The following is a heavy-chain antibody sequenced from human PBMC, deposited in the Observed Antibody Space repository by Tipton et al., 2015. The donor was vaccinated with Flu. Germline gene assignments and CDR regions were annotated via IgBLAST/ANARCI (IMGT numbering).Heavy chain of an antibody. CDR1: GGSISSSNW. J-gene: IGHJ3*02. V-gene: IGHV4-4*02. CDR3: ARMSAPAYYDSSGYYPDAFDI. CDR2: IYHSGST. Sequence: SLRLSCAVSGGSISSSNWWSWVRQPPGKGLEWIGEIYHSGSTNYNPSLKSRVTISVDKSKNQFSLKLSSVTAADTAVYYCARMSAPAYYDSSGYYPDAFDIWGQGTMVTVSS. D-gene: IGHD3-22*01.